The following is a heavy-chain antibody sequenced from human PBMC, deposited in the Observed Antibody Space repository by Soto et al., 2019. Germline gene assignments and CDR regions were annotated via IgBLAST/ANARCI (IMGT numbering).Heavy chain of an antibody. CDR2: IYHSGST. CDR1: GGSIISGGYS. V-gene: IGHV4-30-2*01. CDR3: ARSYYDSTGFAVDP. J-gene: IGHJ5*02. D-gene: IGHD3-22*01. Sequence: SETLSLTCAVSGGSIISGGYSWSWIRQPPGKGLEWIGYIYHSGSTYYNPSLKSRVTISVETSKNQFSMKVTSVTASDTAVYYCARSYYDSTGFAVDPWGQGTLVTVSS.